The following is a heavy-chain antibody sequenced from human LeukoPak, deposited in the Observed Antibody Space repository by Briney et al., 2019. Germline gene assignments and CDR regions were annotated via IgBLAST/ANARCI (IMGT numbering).Heavy chain of an antibody. CDR1: GFTFSSYE. Sequence: GGSLRLSCAASGFTFSSYEMNWVRQGPGKGLEWVSYISSSGSTIYYADSVKGRFTISRDNAKNSLYLQMNSLRAEDTAVYYCAREYSGSYYALDYWGQGTLVTVSS. V-gene: IGHV3-48*03. J-gene: IGHJ4*02. CDR3: AREYSGSYYALDY. D-gene: IGHD1-26*01. CDR2: ISSSGSTI.